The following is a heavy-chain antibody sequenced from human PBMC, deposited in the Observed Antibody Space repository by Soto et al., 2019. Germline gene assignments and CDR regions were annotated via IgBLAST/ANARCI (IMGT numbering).Heavy chain of an antibody. CDR3: ARAGIAAAGEQSTNWFDP. J-gene: IGHJ5*02. CDR1: GGSISSGGYS. Sequence: SETLSLTCAVSGGSISSGGYSWSWIRQPPGKGLEWIGYIYHSGSTYYNPSLKNRVTISVDRSKNQFSLKLSSVTAADTAVYYCARAGIAAAGEQSTNWFDPWGQGTLVTVSS. CDR2: IYHSGST. D-gene: IGHD6-13*01. V-gene: IGHV4-30-2*01.